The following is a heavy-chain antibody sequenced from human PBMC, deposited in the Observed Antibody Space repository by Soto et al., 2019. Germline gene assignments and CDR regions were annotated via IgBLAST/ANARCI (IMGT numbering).Heavy chain of an antibody. CDR2: IYYSGST. CDR1: GGCISSSSYY. V-gene: IGHV4-39*01. CDR3: ARHTPAISISDN. D-gene: IGHD2-15*01. J-gene: IGHJ4*02. Sequence: QLQLQESGPGLVKPSETLSLTCTVSGGCISSSSYYWGWIRQPPGKGLEWIGSIYYSGSTYYNPSLKSRVTISVDTSKNQFSLKLSSLTAADTAVYYCARHTPAISISDNWGQGTLVTVSS.